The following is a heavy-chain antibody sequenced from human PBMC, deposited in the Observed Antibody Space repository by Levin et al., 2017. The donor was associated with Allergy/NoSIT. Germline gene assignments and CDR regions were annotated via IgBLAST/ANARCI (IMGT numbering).Heavy chain of an antibody. CDR1: GFTFSSYA. D-gene: IGHD1-26*01. Sequence: GESLKISCAASGFTFSSYAMSWVRQAPGKGLEWVSGISGGGSSTYYADSVKGRFTISRDNSKNTLYLQMNSLRAEDTAVYYCAKHGNYYDFDNWGQGTLVTVSS. V-gene: IGHV3-23*01. CDR2: ISGGGSST. CDR3: AKHGNYYDFDN. J-gene: IGHJ4*02.